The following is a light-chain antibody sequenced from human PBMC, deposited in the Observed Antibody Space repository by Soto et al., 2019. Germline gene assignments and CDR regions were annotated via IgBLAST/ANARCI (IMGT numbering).Light chain of an antibody. V-gene: IGKV1-5*03. CDR3: EQYGVYPLT. Sequence: DIQMTQSPSTPSASVGDRVTITCRASQSVSSSLAWYQQKPGKAPKLLIFKASSLETGVPSRFSGSGSGTEFTLTISSLLPDDFATYYCEQYGVYPLTFGGGTKVEIK. J-gene: IGKJ4*01. CDR1: QSVSSS. CDR2: KAS.